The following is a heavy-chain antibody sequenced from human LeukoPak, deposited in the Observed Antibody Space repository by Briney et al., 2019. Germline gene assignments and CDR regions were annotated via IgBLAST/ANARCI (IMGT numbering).Heavy chain of an antibody. D-gene: IGHD6-13*01. CDR1: GFTLNTNY. CDR2: IYAGGNT. Sequence: GGSLRLSCAASGFTLNTNYMNWDRQVPGKGLEWVSVIYAGGNTYYADSVKERFTISRDNSRNTLYLQMNSLRGDDTAVYYCAREVYSSTWFDLWGQGTLVTVSS. J-gene: IGHJ4*02. V-gene: IGHV3-66*01. CDR3: AREVYSSTWFDL.